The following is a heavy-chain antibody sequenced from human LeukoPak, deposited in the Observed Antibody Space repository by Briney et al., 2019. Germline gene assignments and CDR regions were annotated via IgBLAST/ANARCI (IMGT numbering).Heavy chain of an antibody. Sequence: SETLSLTCAVYGGSFSGYYWSWIRQPPGKGLEWIGEINHSGSTNYNPSLKSRVTISVDTSKNQFSLKLSSVTAADTAVYYCARETGGERWLQFDVTRAFDIWGQGTMVTVSS. CDR1: GGSFSGYY. V-gene: IGHV4-34*01. D-gene: IGHD5-24*01. CDR3: ARETGGERWLQFDVTRAFDI. CDR2: INHSGST. J-gene: IGHJ3*02.